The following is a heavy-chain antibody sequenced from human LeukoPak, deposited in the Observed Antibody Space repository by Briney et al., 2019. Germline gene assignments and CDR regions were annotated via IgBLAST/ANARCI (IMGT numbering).Heavy chain of an antibody. V-gene: IGHV3-23*01. CDR3: AKGEVVPAAMRYYGMDV. CDR2: ISGSGGST. D-gene: IGHD2-2*01. J-gene: IGHJ6*02. Sequence: PGGSLRLSCAASGFTFSSYAMSWVRQAPGKGLEWVSAISGSGGSTYYADSVKGRFTISRDNSKNTLYLQMNSLRAEDTAVYYCAKGEVVPAAMRYYGMDVWGQGTTVTASS. CDR1: GFTFSSYA.